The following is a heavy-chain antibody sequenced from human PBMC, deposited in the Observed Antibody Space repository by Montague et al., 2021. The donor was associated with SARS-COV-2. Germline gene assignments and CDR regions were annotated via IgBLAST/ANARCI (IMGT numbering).Heavy chain of an antibody. D-gene: IGHD2-2*02. CDR1: DGSFSDYW. CDR3: ARVAPPSDTCYFDY. V-gene: IGHV4-34*01. CDR2: INHRGNT. Sequence: SETLSLTCAVYDGSFSDYWWSWVRQPPGRGLEWIGNINHRGNTNYNPSLKSRVTISVDTSKNQFSLELSSVTAADTAVYYCARVAPPSDTCYFDYWGQGTLVTVSS. J-gene: IGHJ4*02.